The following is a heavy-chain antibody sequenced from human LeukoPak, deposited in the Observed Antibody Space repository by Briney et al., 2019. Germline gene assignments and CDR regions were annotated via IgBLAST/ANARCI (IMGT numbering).Heavy chain of an antibody. Sequence: GGSLRLSCAASGFTFSSYAMSWVRQAPGKGLEWVSAISGSGGSTYYADSVKGRFTISRDNSKNTLYMQMNSLRAEDTAVYYCAKDGVGGSYLTHFDYWGQGTLVTVSS. CDR2: ISGSGGST. J-gene: IGHJ4*02. CDR1: GFTFSSYA. D-gene: IGHD1-26*01. CDR3: AKDGVGGSYLTHFDY. V-gene: IGHV3-23*01.